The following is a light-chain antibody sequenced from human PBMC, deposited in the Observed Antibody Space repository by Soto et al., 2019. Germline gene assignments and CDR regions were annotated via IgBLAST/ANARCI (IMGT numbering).Light chain of an antibody. J-gene: IGLJ2*01. CDR1: DSNIGSNA. CDR2: YDN. Sequence: QSVLTQPPSVSDAPRQRVTISCSGSDSNIGSNAVNWYQHLPGKAPKLLIYYDNLLASGVSDRFSGSKSGTSASLAISGLQSEDEADYYCAAWDGSRNGVVFGGGTKLTVL. V-gene: IGLV1-36*01. CDR3: AAWDGSRNGVV.